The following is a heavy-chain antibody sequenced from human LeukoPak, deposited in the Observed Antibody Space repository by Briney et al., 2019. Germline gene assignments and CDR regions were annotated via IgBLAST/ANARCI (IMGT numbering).Heavy chain of an antibody. CDR1: GYTFTNYY. CDR3: ARGAVTTAVHWHFSL. V-gene: IGHV1-8*01. Sequence: ASVKVSCKVSGYTFTNYYINWVRQAPGQGLEWMGWMNPAGDDAGYAQRFQGRMTLTRDTSVSTVYMELSSLRSDDTAVYYCARGAVTTAVHWHFSLWGRGTLVTVSS. J-gene: IGHJ2*01. D-gene: IGHD4-17*01. CDR2: MNPAGDDA.